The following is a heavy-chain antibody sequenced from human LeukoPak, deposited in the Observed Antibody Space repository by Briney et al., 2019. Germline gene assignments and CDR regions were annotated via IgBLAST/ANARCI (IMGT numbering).Heavy chain of an antibody. V-gene: IGHV3-48*04. CDR1: GFTFSSYS. D-gene: IGHD3-10*01. Sequence: PGGSLRLSCAASGFTFSSYSMNWVRQAPGKGLECVSYISSSSSIINYADSVKGRFTISRDNAKNSLYLQMNSLRAEDTAVYYCARVRKDIQSMVRGQNYYYYYMDVWGKGSTVTISS. CDR2: ISSSSSII. CDR3: ARVRKDIQSMVRGQNYYYYYMDV. J-gene: IGHJ6*03.